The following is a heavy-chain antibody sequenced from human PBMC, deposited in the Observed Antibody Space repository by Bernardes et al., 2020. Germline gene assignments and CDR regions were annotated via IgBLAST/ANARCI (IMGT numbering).Heavy chain of an antibody. Sequence: SETLSLTCSVSGDPMNYDNWNWSRQPPGKGLEGIGYIHHSGITNYNPSLKTRVTISLDTSKNQFSLKLSSVTAADTAIYYCAGGPTLTTDYWGQGTLLNVSS. CDR1: GDPMNYDN. D-gene: IGHD4-4*01. V-gene: IGHV4-59*01. CDR2: IHHSGIT. J-gene: IGHJ4*02. CDR3: AGGPTLTTDY.